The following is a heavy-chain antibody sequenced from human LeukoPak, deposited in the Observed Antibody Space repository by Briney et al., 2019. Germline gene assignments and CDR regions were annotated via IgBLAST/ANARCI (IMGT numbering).Heavy chain of an antibody. CDR2: ISSSSSTI. Sequence: GGSLRLSCAASGFTFSSYSMNWVRQAPGKGLEWVSYISSSSSTIYYADSVKGRFTISRDNSKNTLYLQMNSLRAEDTAVYYCAKLPSSSWYYWGQGTLVTVSS. CDR1: GFTFSSYS. D-gene: IGHD6-13*01. CDR3: AKLPSSSWYY. J-gene: IGHJ4*02. V-gene: IGHV3-48*01.